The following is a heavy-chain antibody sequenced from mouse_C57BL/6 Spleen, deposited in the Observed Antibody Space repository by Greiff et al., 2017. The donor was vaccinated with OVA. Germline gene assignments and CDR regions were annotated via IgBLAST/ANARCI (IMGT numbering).Heavy chain of an antibody. CDR1: GYTFTSYW. D-gene: IGHD2-4*01. CDR3: ASYDYDDSMDY. J-gene: IGHJ4*01. CDR2: IYPGSGST. Sequence: QVQLQQPGAELVKPGASVKMSCKASGYTFTSYWITWVKQRPGQGLAWIGDIYPGSGSTNYNEKFKSKATLTVDTSSSTAYMQLSSLTSEDAAVYYCASYDYDDSMDYWGQGTSVTVSS. V-gene: IGHV1-55*01.